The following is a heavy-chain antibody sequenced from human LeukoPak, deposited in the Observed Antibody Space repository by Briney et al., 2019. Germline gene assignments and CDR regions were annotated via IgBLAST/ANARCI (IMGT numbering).Heavy chain of an antibody. V-gene: IGHV3-30*02. CDR1: GFTLSSYG. CDR2: IRYDGSNK. CDR3: ANMGQQLAPFDY. Sequence: GGSLRLSCAASGFTLSSYGMHWVRQAPGKGLEWVAFIRYDGSNKYYADSVKGRFTISRDNSKNTLYLQMNSLRAEDTAVYYCANMGQQLAPFDYWGQGTLVTVSS. D-gene: IGHD6-13*01. J-gene: IGHJ4*02.